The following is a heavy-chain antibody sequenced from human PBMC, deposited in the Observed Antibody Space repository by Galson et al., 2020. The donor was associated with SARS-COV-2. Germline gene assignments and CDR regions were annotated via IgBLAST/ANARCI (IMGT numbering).Heavy chain of an antibody. J-gene: IGHJ3*02. D-gene: IGHD2-2*01. V-gene: IGHV3-23*01. CDR1: GFTFSSYA. CDR3: ARDMQSYALDI. Sequence: TGGSLRLSCAASGFTFSSYAMSWVRQAPGRGLEWVSTITTSGTSTYYADSVKGRFTISRDNSKNTLYLQMDSLRAEDTAVYYCARDMQSYALDIWGQGTMVTVSS. CDR2: ITTSGTST.